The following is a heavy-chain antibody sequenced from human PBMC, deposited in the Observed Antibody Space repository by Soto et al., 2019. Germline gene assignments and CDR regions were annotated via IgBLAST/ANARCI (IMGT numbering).Heavy chain of an antibody. CDR2: INGRSNYV. D-gene: IGHD1-26*01. Sequence: GGSLRLSCVFSGFTFSTYTMNWVRQAPGKGLEWVSSINGRSNYVYYADSVKGRFTISRDNAKNSLYLQMNRLRAEDTAIYYCAREDGVVGSSSAFDHWGLGTLVTVS. CDR3: AREDGVVGSSSAFDH. J-gene: IGHJ4*02. CDR1: GFTFSTYT. V-gene: IGHV3-21*01.